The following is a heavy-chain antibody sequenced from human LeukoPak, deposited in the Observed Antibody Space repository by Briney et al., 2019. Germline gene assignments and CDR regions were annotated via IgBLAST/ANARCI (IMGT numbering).Heavy chain of an antibody. D-gene: IGHD4-17*01. CDR1: GGTFSSYA. Sequence: SVKVSCKASGGTFSSYAISWGRQAPGQGLEWMGGIIPIFGTANYAQKFQGRVTITADESTSTAYMELSSLRSEDTAVYYCAVASYGDYTYYYYGMDVWGQGTTVTVSS. V-gene: IGHV1-69*01. CDR3: AVASYGDYTYYYYGMDV. J-gene: IGHJ6*02. CDR2: IIPIFGTA.